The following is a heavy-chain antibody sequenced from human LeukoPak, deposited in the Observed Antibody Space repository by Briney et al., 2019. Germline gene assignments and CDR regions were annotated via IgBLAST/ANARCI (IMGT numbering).Heavy chain of an antibody. J-gene: IGHJ4*02. CDR2: ISYDGSNK. Sequence: GGSLRLSCAASGFTFSSYGMHWVRQAPGKGLEWVAVISYDGSNKYYADSVKGRFTISRDNSKNTLYLQMNSLRAEDTAVYYCAKGSSSGSYYFDYWGQGTLVTVSS. D-gene: IGHD1-26*01. CDR3: AKGSSSGSYYFDY. V-gene: IGHV3-30*18. CDR1: GFTFSSYG.